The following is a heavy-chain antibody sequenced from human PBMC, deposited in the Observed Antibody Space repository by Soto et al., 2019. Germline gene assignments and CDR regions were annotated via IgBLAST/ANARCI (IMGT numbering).Heavy chain of an antibody. V-gene: IGHV3-15*01. Sequence: PGGSLRLSCAASGFTFSDAWMSWVRQAPGKGLEWVGRIKSKTDRGTADYAAPVKGRFSISRDDSKNTLYLQMNSLKNEDTAVYYCTTVDYYDTIGYSRLDYWGRGTLVTVSS. J-gene: IGHJ4*02. CDR2: IKSKTDRGTA. D-gene: IGHD3-22*01. CDR3: TTVDYYDTIGYSRLDY. CDR1: GFTFSDAW.